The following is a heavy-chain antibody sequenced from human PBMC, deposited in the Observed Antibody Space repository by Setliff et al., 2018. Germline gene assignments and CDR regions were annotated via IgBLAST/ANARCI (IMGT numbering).Heavy chain of an antibody. V-gene: IGHV1-18*01. J-gene: IGHJ4*02. CDR3: VRSSAPQVVLAADFDF. CDR1: GYTFTSYG. Sequence: GASVKVSCKASGYTFTSYGINWVRQAPGQGLEWMGWISTSNGNTNYAQKLQGRVTMPTDTSATTVYMELQSFRSDDTAVYYCVRSSAPQVVLAADFDFWGQGTPVTVSS. D-gene: IGHD6-19*01. CDR2: ISTSNGNT.